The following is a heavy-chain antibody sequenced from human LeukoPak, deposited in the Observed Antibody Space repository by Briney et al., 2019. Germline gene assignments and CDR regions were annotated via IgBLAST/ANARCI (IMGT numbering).Heavy chain of an antibody. Sequence: SETLSLTCTVSGGSISSYYWSWIRQPPGQGLEWIAYMQYTGSTSYNPSLKSRVTISLDSSNSQLSLKLKSVTAADTAVYFCARVRRFNGPYNVYFDYWGQGTLVSLSS. J-gene: IGHJ4*02. D-gene: IGHD2-8*01. CDR3: ARVRRFNGPYNVYFDY. V-gene: IGHV4-59*01. CDR2: MQYTGST. CDR1: GGSISSYY.